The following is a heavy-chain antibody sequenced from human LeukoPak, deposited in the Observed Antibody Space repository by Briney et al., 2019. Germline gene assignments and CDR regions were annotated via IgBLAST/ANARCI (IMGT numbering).Heavy chain of an antibody. CDR2: ISYDGSNK. D-gene: IGHD6-19*01. Sequence: GGSLRLSCAASGFTFSSYGMHWVRQAPGKGLEWVAVISYDGSNKYYADSVKGRFTISRDSSKNTLYLQMNSLRAEDTAVYYCARDHQWLIDYWGQGTLVTVSS. CDR3: ARDHQWLIDY. CDR1: GFTFSSYG. V-gene: IGHV3-30*03. J-gene: IGHJ4*02.